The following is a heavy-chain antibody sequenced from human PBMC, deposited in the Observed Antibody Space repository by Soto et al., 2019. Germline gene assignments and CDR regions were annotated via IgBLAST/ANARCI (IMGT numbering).Heavy chain of an antibody. V-gene: IGHV4-34*01. J-gene: IGHJ6*03. Sequence: PSETLSLTCAVYGGSFSGYYGSWIRQPPGKGLEWIGEINHSGSTNYNPSLKSRVTISVDTSKNQFSLKLSSVTAADTAVYYCARGGFLRYFDYYYYMDVWGKGTTVTVSS. D-gene: IGHD3-3*01. CDR2: INHSGST. CDR3: ARGGFLRYFDYYYYMDV. CDR1: GGSFSGYY.